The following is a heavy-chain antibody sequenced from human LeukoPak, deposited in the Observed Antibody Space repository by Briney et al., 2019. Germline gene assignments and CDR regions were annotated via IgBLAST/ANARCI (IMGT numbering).Heavy chain of an antibody. D-gene: IGHD5-12*01. CDR1: GFTFGDYA. CDR2: IRSKAYGGTT. V-gene: IGHV3-49*03. Sequence: GGSLRLSCTASGFTFGDYAMSWFRQAPGKGLEWVGFIRSKAYGGTTEYAASVKGRFTISRDDSKSIAYLQMNSLKTEDTAVYYCTRVIWKVASSLDYWGQGTLVTVSS. J-gene: IGHJ4*02. CDR3: TRVIWKVASSLDY.